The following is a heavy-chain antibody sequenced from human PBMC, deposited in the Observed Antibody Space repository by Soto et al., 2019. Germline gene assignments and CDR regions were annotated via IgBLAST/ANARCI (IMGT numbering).Heavy chain of an antibody. CDR2: IYYSGST. CDR3: ARRWVGYCSSTSCPRGAFDI. D-gene: IGHD2-2*01. Sequence: QLQLQESGPGLVKPSETLSLTCTVSGGSISSSSYYWGWIRQPPGKGLEWIGSIYYSGSTYYNPSLKSRVTISVDTSKNQFSLKLSSVPAADTAVYYCARRWVGYCSSTSCPRGAFDIWGQGTMVTVSS. V-gene: IGHV4-39*01. CDR1: GGSISSSSYY. J-gene: IGHJ3*02.